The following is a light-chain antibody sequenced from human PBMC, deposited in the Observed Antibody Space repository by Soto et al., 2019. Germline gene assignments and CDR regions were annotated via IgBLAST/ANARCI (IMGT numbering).Light chain of an antibody. V-gene: IGLV2-8*01. CDR1: SSDVGGYDH. J-gene: IGLJ3*02. CDR3: CSYAGSQTWV. Sequence: QSALTQPPSASGSPGQSVTIPCTGTSSDVGGYDHVSWYQQHPGKAPKLMIYEVSKRPSGVPDRFSGSKSGSTASLTVSGLQAEDEADYYCCSYAGSQTWVFGGGTKLTVL. CDR2: EVS.